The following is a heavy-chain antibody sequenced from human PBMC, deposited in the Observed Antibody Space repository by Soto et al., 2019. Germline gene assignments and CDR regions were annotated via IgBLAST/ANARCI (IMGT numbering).Heavy chain of an antibody. V-gene: IGHV4-30-4*01. CDR3: ARDRSNSPDYFDY. CDR1: GASISSDDYY. J-gene: IGHJ4*02. CDR2: IYHSGRT. Sequence: SETLSLTCTVSGASISSDDYYWTWIRQPPGKGLEWIGYIYHSGRTSYNPSLESRTTISMDASKNQFSLKLSSVSAADTAVYYCARDRSNSPDYFDYWGQGALVTVSS. D-gene: IGHD6-6*01.